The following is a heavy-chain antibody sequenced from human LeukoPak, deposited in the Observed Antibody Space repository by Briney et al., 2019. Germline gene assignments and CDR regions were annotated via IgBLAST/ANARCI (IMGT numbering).Heavy chain of an antibody. CDR3: ARAITMVRGVKGDY. CDR1: GFTFSSYS. D-gene: IGHD3-10*01. J-gene: IGHJ4*02. V-gene: IGHV3-21*01. Sequence: GGSVRLSCAASGFTFSSYSMSWVRLAPGKGLEWVSSISSSSSYIYYADSVKGRFTISRDNAKNSLYLQMNSLRAEDTAVYYCARAITMVRGVKGDYWGQGTLVTVSS. CDR2: ISSSSSYI.